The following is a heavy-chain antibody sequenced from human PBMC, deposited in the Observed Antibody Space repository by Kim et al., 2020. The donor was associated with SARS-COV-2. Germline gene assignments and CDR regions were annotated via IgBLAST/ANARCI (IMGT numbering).Heavy chain of an antibody. J-gene: IGHJ4*02. D-gene: IGHD4-17*01. Sequence: PSLKSRVTISVDTSKNQFSLKLSSVTAADTAVYYCARGYGDYDFGSLENLWGQGTLVTVSS. CDR3: ARGYGDYDFGSLENL. V-gene: IGHV4-31*02.